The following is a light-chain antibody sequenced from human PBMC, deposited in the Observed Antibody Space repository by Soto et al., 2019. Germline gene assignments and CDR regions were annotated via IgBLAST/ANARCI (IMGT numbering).Light chain of an antibody. CDR1: NSDIGGYNY. CDR3: CSYAGSYTLV. J-gene: IGLJ1*01. CDR2: DVN. V-gene: IGLV2-11*01. Sequence: QSVLGQPSSVSGSPGQSITISCIGTNSDIGGYNYVSWYRQYPGKAPKLMIYDVNKRPSGVPDRFSGSKSANTASLTISGLQAEDEADSYCCSYAGSYTLVFGTGTKVTVL.